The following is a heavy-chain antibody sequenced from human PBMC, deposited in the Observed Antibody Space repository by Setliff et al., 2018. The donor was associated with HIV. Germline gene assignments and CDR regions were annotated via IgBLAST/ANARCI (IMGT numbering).Heavy chain of an antibody. Sequence: SETLSLTCAVSGYSISSGYYWGWIRQPPGKGLEWIGSIYHSGSTYYNPSLKSRVTISVDTSKNRFSLRLSSVSAADTAVYYCARTSYNFWGGPDSWGQGTLVTVSS. J-gene: IGHJ4*02. CDR1: GYSISSGYY. CDR2: IYHSGST. D-gene: IGHD3-3*01. CDR3: ARTSYNFWGGPDS. V-gene: IGHV4-38-2*01.